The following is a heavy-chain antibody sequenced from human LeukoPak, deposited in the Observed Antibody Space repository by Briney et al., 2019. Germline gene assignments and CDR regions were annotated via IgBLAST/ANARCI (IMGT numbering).Heavy chain of an antibody. CDR1: GYSISSGYY. CDR3: AREYCSNYVSG. J-gene: IGHJ4*02. CDR2: IYHSGST. Sequence: PSETLSLTCTVSGYSISSGYYWGWIRQPPGKGLEWIGSIYHSGSTYYNPSLKSRVTISVDTSKNQFSLKLSSVTAADTAVYYCAREYCSNYVSGWGQGTLVTVSS. V-gene: IGHV4-38-2*02. D-gene: IGHD4-11*01.